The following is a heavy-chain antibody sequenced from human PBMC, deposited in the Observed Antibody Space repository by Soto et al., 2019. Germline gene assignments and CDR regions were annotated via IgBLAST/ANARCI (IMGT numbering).Heavy chain of an antibody. Sequence: EVQLVESGGGLVQPGGSLRLSCATSGFTFSSHWMHWVRQAPGEGLVWVSRINGDGSRTNYAESVKGRLTISRENAKKTVSLQMNSLRAEDTAVYYCARGFRDIYALDVWGQGTTVTVSS. J-gene: IGHJ6*02. V-gene: IGHV3-74*01. CDR3: ARGFRDIYALDV. CDR1: GFTFSSHW. CDR2: INGDGSRT.